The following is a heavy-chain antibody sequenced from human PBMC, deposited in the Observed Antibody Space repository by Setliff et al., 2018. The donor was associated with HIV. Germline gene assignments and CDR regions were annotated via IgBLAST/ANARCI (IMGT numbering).Heavy chain of an antibody. D-gene: IGHD1-7*01. V-gene: IGHV3-74*01. J-gene: IGHJ4*02. CDR2: INNDGGT. CDR1: GFTFSSYW. CDR3: AGVPTGTTSAFDY. Sequence: GGSLRLSCAASGFTFSSYWMHWVRQAPGKGLVWVSRINNDGGTSYADSVKGRFTIFRDNAQNTLYLQMNSLRGEDTAEYYCAGVPTGTTSAFDYWGQGTLVTVSS.